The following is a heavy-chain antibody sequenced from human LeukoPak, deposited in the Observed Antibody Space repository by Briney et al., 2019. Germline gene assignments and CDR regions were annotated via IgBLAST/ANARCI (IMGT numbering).Heavy chain of an antibody. J-gene: IGHJ4*02. CDR1: GFTFSSYA. Sequence: GGSLRLSCAASGFTFSSYAMSWVRQAPGKGLEWVSGISGSGDNTYYADSVKGRFTISRDNSKNTLYVQVNSLGTEDTAAYYCAKGSCYDSSGSFYFDYWGQGTLVTVSS. CDR2: ISGSGDNT. V-gene: IGHV3-23*01. D-gene: IGHD3-22*01. CDR3: AKGSCYDSSGSFYFDY.